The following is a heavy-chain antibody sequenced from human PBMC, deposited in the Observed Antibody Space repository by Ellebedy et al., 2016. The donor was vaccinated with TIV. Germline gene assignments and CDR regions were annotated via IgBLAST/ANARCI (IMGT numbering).Heavy chain of an antibody. CDR3: AMGGYVDSNGYPNPIDY. V-gene: IGHV3-30*03. D-gene: IGHD3-22*01. CDR1: GGSVSGSY. J-gene: IGHJ4*02. Sequence: LSLXXTVSGGSVSGSYWSWVRQAPGKGLEWVAVISYDGSYKYYADSVKGRFTISRDNSKDTLYLQMNSLRAEDAAVYYCAMGGYVDSNGYPNPIDYWGQGTLVTVSS. CDR2: ISYDGSYK.